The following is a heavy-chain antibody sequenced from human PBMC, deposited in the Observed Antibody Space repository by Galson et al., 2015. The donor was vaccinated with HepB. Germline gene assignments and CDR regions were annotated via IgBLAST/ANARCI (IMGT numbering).Heavy chain of an antibody. CDR1: GDSVSSNSAA. D-gene: IGHD6-19*01. V-gene: IGHV6-1*01. Sequence: CAISGDSVSSNSAAWNWIRQSPSRGLEWLGRTYYRSKRYNDYAVSVKSRITINPDTSKNQFSLQLNSVTPEDTAVYYCASSIAVAGIQPGLFDIWGQGTMVTVSS. CDR3: ASSIAVAGIQPGLFDI. CDR2: TYYRSKRYN. J-gene: IGHJ3*02.